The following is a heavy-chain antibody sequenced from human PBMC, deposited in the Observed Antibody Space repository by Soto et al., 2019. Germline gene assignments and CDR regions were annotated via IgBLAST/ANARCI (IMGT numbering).Heavy chain of an antibody. D-gene: IGHD6-6*01. J-gene: IGHJ6*02. V-gene: IGHV6-1*01. CDR1: GDSVSSNSAA. Sequence: SQTLSLTCAISGDSVSSNSAAWNWIRQSPSRGLEWLGRTYYRSKWYNDYAVSVKSRITINPDTSKNQFSLQLNSVTPEDTAVYYCARVVAARPEPPTYYYYYYGMDVWGQGTTVTVSS. CDR3: ARVVAARPEPPTYYYYYYGMDV. CDR2: TYYRSKWYN.